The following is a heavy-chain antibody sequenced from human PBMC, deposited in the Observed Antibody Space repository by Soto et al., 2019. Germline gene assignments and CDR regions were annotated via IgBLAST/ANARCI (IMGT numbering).Heavy chain of an antibody. D-gene: IGHD3-22*01. CDR1: GGSFSGYY. CDR3: ARGFVVVIISDAFDI. Sequence: SETLSLTCAVYGGSFSGYYWSWIRQPPGKGLEWIGEINHSGSTNYNPSLKSRVTISVDTSKNQFSLKLSSVTAADTAVYYCARGFVVVIISDAFDISGKGTRVTVSS. CDR2: INHSGST. J-gene: IGHJ3*02. V-gene: IGHV4-34*01.